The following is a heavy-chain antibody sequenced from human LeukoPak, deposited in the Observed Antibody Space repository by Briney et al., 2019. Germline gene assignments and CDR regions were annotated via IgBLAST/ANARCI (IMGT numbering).Heavy chain of an antibody. D-gene: IGHD3-9*01. CDR2: ISSNGGST. V-gene: IGHV3-64D*06. CDR3: VSLYYDILTGTDY. CDR1: GFAFSSYA. Sequence: GGSLRLSCSASGFAFSSYAMHWVRQAPGKGLEYVSAISSNGGSTYYADSVKGRFTISRDNSKNTLYLQMSSLRAEDTAVYYCVSLYYDILTGTDYWGQGTLVTVPS. J-gene: IGHJ4*02.